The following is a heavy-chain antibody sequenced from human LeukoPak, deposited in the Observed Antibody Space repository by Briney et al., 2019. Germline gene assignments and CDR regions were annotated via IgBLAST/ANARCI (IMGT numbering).Heavy chain of an antibody. CDR2: IYYSGST. CDR3: ARPGSSGWDFDY. D-gene: IGHD6-19*01. J-gene: IGHJ4*02. V-gene: IGHV4-39*01. CDR1: GGSISSSSYY. Sequence: SETLSLTCTDSGGSISSSSYYWGWIRQPPGKGLEWIGSIYYSGSTYYNPSLKSRVTISVDTSKNQFSLKLSSVTAADTAVYYCARPGSSGWDFDYWGQGTLVTVSS.